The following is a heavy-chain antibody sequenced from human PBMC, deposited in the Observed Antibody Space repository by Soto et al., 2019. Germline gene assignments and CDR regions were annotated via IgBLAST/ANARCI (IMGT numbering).Heavy chain of an antibody. CDR2: ISSSSSTI. CDR3: ARGGCSSTSCYVWYYYYYMDV. V-gene: IGHV3-48*01. CDR1: GFTFSSYS. J-gene: IGHJ6*03. Sequence: ESGGGLVQPGGSLRLSCAASGFTFSSYSMNWVRQAPGKGLEWVSYISSSSSTIYDADSVKGRFTISRDNAKNSLYLQMNRLIAEDTAVDDGARGGCSSTSCYVWYYYYYMDVWGKGTTVTVSS. D-gene: IGHD2-2*01.